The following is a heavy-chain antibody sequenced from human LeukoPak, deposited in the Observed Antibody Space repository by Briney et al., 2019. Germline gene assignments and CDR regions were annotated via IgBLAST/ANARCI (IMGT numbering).Heavy chain of an antibody. Sequence: GRSLRLSCVASGFSCSTYEMNWVRQAPGKGLEWVSYISSSSTTIYYADSVKGRFTISRDNAKNSLYLQMNSLRVEDTAVYYCARGGNIGYDYNAFDIWGQGTMVTVSS. J-gene: IGHJ3*02. D-gene: IGHD3-22*01. CDR1: GFSCSTYE. CDR3: ARGGNIGYDYNAFDI. CDR2: ISSSSTTI. V-gene: IGHV3-48*03.